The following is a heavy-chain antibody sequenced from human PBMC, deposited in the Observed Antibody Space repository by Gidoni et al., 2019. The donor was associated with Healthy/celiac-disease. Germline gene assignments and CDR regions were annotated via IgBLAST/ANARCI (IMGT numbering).Heavy chain of an antibody. J-gene: IGHJ5*02. CDR1: GFTFSNAW. CDR2: IKSKTDGGTT. CDR3: TTDTYYYDSSDLYWFDP. V-gene: IGHV3-15*01. Sequence: EVQLVESGGGLVKPGGSLRLSCAASGFTFSNAWMSWVRQAPGKGLEWVGRIKSKTDGGTTDYAAPVKGRFTISRDDSKNTLYLQMNSLKTEDTAVYYCTTDTYYYDSSDLYWFDPWGQGTLVTVSS. D-gene: IGHD3-22*01.